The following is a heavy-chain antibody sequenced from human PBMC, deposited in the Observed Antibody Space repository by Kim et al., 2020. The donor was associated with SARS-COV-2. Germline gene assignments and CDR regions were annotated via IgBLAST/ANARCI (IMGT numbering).Heavy chain of an antibody. CDR2: TSYDERSK. Sequence: GGSLRLSCVASGFNFSSYVMHWVRQAPGKGLEWVAVTSYDERSKYYADSVKGRFTISRDNSKNVLYLQMNSVRGEDTAVYYCAKESDAFDIWGQGTMVIV. CDR1: GFNFSSYV. V-gene: IGHV3-30*18. J-gene: IGHJ3*02. CDR3: AKESDAFDI.